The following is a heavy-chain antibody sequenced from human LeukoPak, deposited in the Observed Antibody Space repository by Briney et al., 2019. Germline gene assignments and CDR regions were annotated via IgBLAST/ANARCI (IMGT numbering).Heavy chain of an antibody. CDR1: GFTFSNYE. Sequence: GGSLRLSCAASGFTFSNYELNWVRQAPGKGLEWVSYISHSGRTIYYADSVKGRFTISRDNSRNTLYLQMNSLRAEDTAVYYCATAGRLSYYFDYWGQGTLVTVSS. CDR2: ISHSGRTI. V-gene: IGHV3-48*03. CDR3: ATAGRLSYYFDY. J-gene: IGHJ4*02. D-gene: IGHD2/OR15-2a*01.